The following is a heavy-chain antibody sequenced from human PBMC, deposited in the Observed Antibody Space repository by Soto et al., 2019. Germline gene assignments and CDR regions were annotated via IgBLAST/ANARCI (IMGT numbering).Heavy chain of an antibody. CDR1: GYTFTSYA. Sequence: ASVKVSCKASGYTFTSYAMHWVRQAPGQRLEWMGWINAGNGNTKYSQKFQGRVTITRDTSASTAYMELSSLRSEDTAVYYCAIAPYYDFWTGTFDYWGQGIRVTVAS. CDR3: AIAPYYDFWTGTFDY. CDR2: INAGNGNT. D-gene: IGHD3-3*01. J-gene: IGHJ4*02. V-gene: IGHV1-3*01.